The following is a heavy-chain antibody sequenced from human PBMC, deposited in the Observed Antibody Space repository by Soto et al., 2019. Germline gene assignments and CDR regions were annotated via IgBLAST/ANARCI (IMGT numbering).Heavy chain of an antibody. CDR3: ARRLIAARPPYYYGMDV. CDR1: GYSFTSYW. V-gene: IGHV5-10-1*01. D-gene: IGHD6-6*01. Sequence: PGESLKISCKGSGYSFTSYWISWVRQMPGKGLEWMGRIDPSDSYTNYSPSFQGHVTISADKSISTAYLQWSSLKASDTAMYYCARRLIAARPPYYYGMDVWGQGTTVTVSS. J-gene: IGHJ6*02. CDR2: IDPSDSYT.